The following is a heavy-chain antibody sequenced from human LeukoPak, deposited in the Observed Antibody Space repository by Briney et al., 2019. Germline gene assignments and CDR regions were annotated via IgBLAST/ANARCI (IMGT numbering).Heavy chain of an antibody. CDR1: GGSIRSSYYY. CDR3: ARAPYCSGGSCYWRFDY. V-gene: IGHV4-39*07. Sequence: SETLSLTCTVSGGSIRSSYYYWGWIRQPPGKGLEWIGSIYHSGSSNYNPSLKSRVTISVDKSKNQFSLKLNSVTAADTAVYYCARAPYCSGGSCYWRFDYWGQGTLVTVSS. CDR2: IYHSGSS. D-gene: IGHD2-15*01. J-gene: IGHJ4*02.